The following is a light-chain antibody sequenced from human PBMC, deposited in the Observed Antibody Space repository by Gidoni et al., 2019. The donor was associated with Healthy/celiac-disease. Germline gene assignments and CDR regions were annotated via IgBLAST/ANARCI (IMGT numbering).Light chain of an antibody. CDR2: VDN. Sequence: NFMLTQPPSVSESPGETATITCTRSSGSIASNYVQWYQPLPGSSPNTVIYVDNQRPTGVPERFSGSIGSSSNSASLTISGRKTDDEADYYCQSYDSSNPGVFGGGTKLTVL. J-gene: IGLJ3*02. V-gene: IGLV6-57*01. CDR1: SGSIASNY. CDR3: QSYDSSNPGV.